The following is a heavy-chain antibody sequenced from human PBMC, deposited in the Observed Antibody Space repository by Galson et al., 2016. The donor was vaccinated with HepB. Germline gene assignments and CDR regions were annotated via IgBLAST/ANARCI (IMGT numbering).Heavy chain of an antibody. CDR2: ISYDGSNK. J-gene: IGHJ4*02. CDR3: AKDGGEWVWFGELQYYFDY. D-gene: IGHD3-10*01. V-gene: IGHV3-30*18. Sequence: SLRLSCAASGFTFSSYGMHWVRQAPGKGLERVAVISYDGSNKYYADSVKGRFTISRDNSKNTLYLQMNSLRAEDTAVYYCAKDGGEWVWFGELQYYFDYWGQGTLVTVSS. CDR1: GFTFSSYG.